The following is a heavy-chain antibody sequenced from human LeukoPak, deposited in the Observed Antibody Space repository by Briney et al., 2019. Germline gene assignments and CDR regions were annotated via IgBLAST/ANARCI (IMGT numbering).Heavy chain of an antibody. D-gene: IGHD3-22*01. CDR3: ARESEYYYDSSFPNENDDY. CDR1: GYTLTSYA. V-gene: IGHV7-4-1*02. CDR2: INTNTGNP. Sequence: ASVKVSCKASGYTLTSYAMNWVRQAPGQGPEWMGWINTNTGNPTYAQGFTGRFVFSLDTSVSTAYLQISSLKAEDTAVYYCARESEYYYDSSFPNENDDYWGQGTLVTVSS. J-gene: IGHJ4*02.